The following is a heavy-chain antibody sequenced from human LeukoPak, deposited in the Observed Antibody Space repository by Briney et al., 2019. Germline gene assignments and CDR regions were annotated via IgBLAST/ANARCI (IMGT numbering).Heavy chain of an antibody. V-gene: IGHV3-23*01. CDR1: GFTFSSYA. Sequence: GGSLRLSCAASGFTFSSYAMSWVRQAPGKGLQWVSSLTGSGSNTYYADSVKGRFTISRDNSKNTLYLQMNGLRAEDTAVYYCAKFVGVNVNTCFDCWGQGTIVTVSS. D-gene: IGHD1-26*01. CDR2: LTGSGSNT. J-gene: IGHJ4*02. CDR3: AKFVGVNVNTCFDC.